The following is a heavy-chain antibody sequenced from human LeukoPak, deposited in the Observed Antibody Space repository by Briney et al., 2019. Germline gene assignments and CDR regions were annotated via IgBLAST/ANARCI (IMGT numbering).Heavy chain of an antibody. CDR1: GFTFSSYA. Sequence: GGSLRLSCAASGFTFSSYAMSWVRQAPGKGLEWVSAISGSGGSTYYADSLKGRFTISRDNAKNSLYLQMNNLRAEDTAVYYCAGDRDSSGWPYYFDYWGQGTLVTVSS. D-gene: IGHD6-19*01. J-gene: IGHJ4*02. CDR3: AGDRDSSGWPYYFDY. CDR2: ISGSGGST. V-gene: IGHV3-23*01.